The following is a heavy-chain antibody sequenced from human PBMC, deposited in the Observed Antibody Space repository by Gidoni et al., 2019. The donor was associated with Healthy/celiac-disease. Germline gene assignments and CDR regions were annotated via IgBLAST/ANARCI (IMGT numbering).Heavy chain of an antibody. Sequence: QVQLVESGGGVVQPGRSLRLSCAASGFTFSRYAMHWVRQAPGKGLEWVAVISYDGSNKYYADSVKGRFTISRDNSKNTLYLQMNSLRAEDTAVYYCARGSRPSPDLGRGPFDYWGQGTLVTVSS. CDR1: GFTFSRYA. D-gene: IGHD1-26*01. CDR3: ARGSRPSPDLGRGPFDY. CDR2: ISYDGSNK. V-gene: IGHV3-30-3*01. J-gene: IGHJ4*02.